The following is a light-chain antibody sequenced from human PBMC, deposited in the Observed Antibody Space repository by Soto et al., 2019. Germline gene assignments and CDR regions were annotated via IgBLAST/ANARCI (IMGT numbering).Light chain of an antibody. CDR3: QQLNSYPT. J-gene: IGKJ4*01. CDR2: AAS. CDR1: QGISSY. V-gene: IGKV1-9*01. Sequence: IQLTQSPSSLSASVGDRVTITCRASQGISSYLAWYQQKPGKAPKLLIYAASTLQSGVPSRFSGSGSGTHLTITIRSLQPEDFATYYCQQLNSYPTFGGGTKVDIK.